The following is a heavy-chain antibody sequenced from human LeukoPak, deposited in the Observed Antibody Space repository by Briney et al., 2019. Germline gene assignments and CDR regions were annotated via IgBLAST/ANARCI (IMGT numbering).Heavy chain of an antibody. Sequence: KAGGSLRLSCTASGFTFSDYSMTWVRQAPGKGLEWVAVIWYDGSNKYYADSVKGRFTISRDNSKNTLYLQMNSLRAEDTAVYYCARDGELPADYWGQGTLVTVSS. CDR2: IWYDGSNK. D-gene: IGHD1-26*01. V-gene: IGHV3-33*01. CDR3: ARDGELPADY. CDR1: GFTFSDYS. J-gene: IGHJ4*02.